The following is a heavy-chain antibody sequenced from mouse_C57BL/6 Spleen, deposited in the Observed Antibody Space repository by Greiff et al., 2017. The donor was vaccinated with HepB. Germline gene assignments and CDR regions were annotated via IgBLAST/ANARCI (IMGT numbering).Heavy chain of an antibody. CDR1: GYAFSSSW. CDR3: ARERDYDDDGNYFDY. D-gene: IGHD2-4*01. V-gene: IGHV1-82*01. Sequence: QVQLQQSGPELVKPGASVKISCKASGYAFSSSWMNWVKQRPGKGLEWIGRIYPGDGDTNYNVKFKGKATLTADKSASTAYRQLRSRTSEDSAVYFWARERDYDDDGNYFDYWGQGTTLTVSS. J-gene: IGHJ2*01. CDR2: IYPGDGDT.